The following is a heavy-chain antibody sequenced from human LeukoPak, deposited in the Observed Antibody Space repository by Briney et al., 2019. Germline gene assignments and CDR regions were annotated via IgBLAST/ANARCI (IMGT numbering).Heavy chain of an antibody. CDR2: IYYSGTT. V-gene: IGHV4-59*12. Sequence: SETLSLTCTVSGGSISSYYWSWIRQPPGKGLEWIGYIYYSGTTNYNPSLKSRVTISVDKSKNQFSLKLSSVTAADTAVYYCASQIVGATSTAFFDYWGQGTLVTVSS. D-gene: IGHD1-26*01. J-gene: IGHJ4*02. CDR1: GGSISSYY. CDR3: ASQIVGATSTAFFDY.